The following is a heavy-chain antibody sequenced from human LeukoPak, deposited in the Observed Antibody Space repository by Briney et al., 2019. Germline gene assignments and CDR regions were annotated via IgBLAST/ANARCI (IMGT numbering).Heavy chain of an antibody. D-gene: IGHD3-10*01. CDR2: IYYSGST. Sequence: SETLSLTCTVSGGSISSYYWSWIRQPPGKGLEWIGYIYYSGSTNYNPFLKSRVTISVDTSKNQFSLKLSSVTAADTAVYYCARHSYGSGSYYGFDPWGQGTLVTVSS. J-gene: IGHJ5*02. V-gene: IGHV4-59*08. CDR3: ARHSYGSGSYYGFDP. CDR1: GGSISSYY.